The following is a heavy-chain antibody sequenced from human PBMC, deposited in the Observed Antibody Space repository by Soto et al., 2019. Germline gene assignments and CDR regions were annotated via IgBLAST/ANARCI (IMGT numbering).Heavy chain of an antibody. Sequence: PGGSLRLSCAASGFTFSRYAMHWVRQAPGKGLEWVAVISYDGSKKYYVDSVKGRFTISRDNAKNSLFLQMNSLRAEDTAVYYCARGVSGSYSPADYWGQGTLVTVSS. CDR3: ARGVSGSYSPADY. CDR1: GFTFSRYA. V-gene: IGHV3-30-3*01. J-gene: IGHJ4*02. CDR2: ISYDGSKK. D-gene: IGHD1-26*01.